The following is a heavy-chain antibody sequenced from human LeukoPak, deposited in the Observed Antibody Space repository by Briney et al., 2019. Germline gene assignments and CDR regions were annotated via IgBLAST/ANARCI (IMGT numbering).Heavy chain of an antibody. D-gene: IGHD3-22*01. V-gene: IGHV3-53*01. CDR2: IYSGGST. Sequence: GGSLRLSCAASGFTVSSNYMSWVRQAPGKGLEWVSVIYSGGSTYYADSVKGRFTISRDNSKNTLYLQMNSLRAEDTAVYYCARGLDYYDSGGLGYWGQGTLVTVSS. CDR3: ARGLDYYDSGGLGY. J-gene: IGHJ4*02. CDR1: GFTVSSNY.